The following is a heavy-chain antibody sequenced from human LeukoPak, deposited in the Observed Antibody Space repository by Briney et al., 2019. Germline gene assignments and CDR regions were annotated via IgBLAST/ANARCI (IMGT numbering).Heavy chain of an antibody. V-gene: IGHV4-39*07. CDR1: GVSISSGSNY. Sequence: SETLSLTCSVSGVSISSGSNYWGWIRQPPGKTLEWIGSIYSSGSTYYNPSLKSRVIILIDTAKNHFSLNLNSVTPEDTALYYCARGGLVRGSLDSLIAFDIWGQGIMVTVSS. CDR3: ARGGLVRGSLDSLIAFDI. J-gene: IGHJ3*02. CDR2: IYSSGST. D-gene: IGHD3-10*01.